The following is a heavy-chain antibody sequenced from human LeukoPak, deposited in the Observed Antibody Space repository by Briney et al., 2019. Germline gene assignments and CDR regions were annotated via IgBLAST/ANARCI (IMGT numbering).Heavy chain of an antibody. J-gene: IGHJ5*02. Sequence: SETLTLTCAVSGYSISSGYYCGWIRQPPGKGLEWIGSIYHSGSTYYNPSLKSRVTISVDTSKNQFSLKLSSVTAADTAVYYCASYDFWSGYYGRENNWFDPWGQGTLVTVSS. CDR2: IYHSGST. V-gene: IGHV4-38-2*01. CDR3: ASYDFWSGYYGRENNWFDP. CDR1: GYSISSGYY. D-gene: IGHD3-3*01.